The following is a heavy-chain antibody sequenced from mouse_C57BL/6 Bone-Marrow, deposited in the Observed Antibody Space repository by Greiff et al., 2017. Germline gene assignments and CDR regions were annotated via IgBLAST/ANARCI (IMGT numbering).Heavy chain of an antibody. CDR2: IHPNSGGT. V-gene: IGHV1-64*01. Sequence: QVQLQQPGAELVKPGASVKLSCKASGFTFTSYWMHWVKQRPGQGLEWIGMIHPNSGGTNYNEKFKSKATLPVDKSSSTAYMQLSSLTSEDSAVYYCARRWLRRRFAYWGQGTLVTVSA. J-gene: IGHJ3*01. CDR3: ARRWLRRRFAY. CDR1: GFTFTSYW. D-gene: IGHD2-2*01.